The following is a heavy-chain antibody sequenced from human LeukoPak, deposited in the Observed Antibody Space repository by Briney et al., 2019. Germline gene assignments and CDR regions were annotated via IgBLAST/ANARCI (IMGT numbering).Heavy chain of an antibody. V-gene: IGHV3-7*03. D-gene: IGHD6-19*01. CDR3: ARLGPASSGWPESFDY. J-gene: IGHJ4*02. CDR1: GFPFSSYW. CDR2: IKRDGSEK. Sequence: PGGSLRLSCVASGFPFSSYWMNWVRQAPGKGLEWVANIKRDGSEKYYVDSVKGRFTISRDNAKNSLDLQMNSLRVEDTAVYYCARLGPASSGWPESFDYWGQGTLVTVSS.